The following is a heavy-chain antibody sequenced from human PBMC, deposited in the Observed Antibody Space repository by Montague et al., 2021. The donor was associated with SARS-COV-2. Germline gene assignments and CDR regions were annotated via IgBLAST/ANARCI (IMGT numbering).Heavy chain of an antibody. D-gene: IGHD3-22*01. CDR3: ARQEYYNDSSGYGRMDWFDP. J-gene: IGHJ5*02. Sequence: SETLSLTCTVSGGSISSSSYYWGWIRQPPGKGLEWIGSINYSGSTNHNPSLKSRVTISVDTSKNQFSLKLSSVTAADTAVYYCARQEYYNDSSGYGRMDWFDPWGQGTLVTVSS. CDR1: GGSISSSSYY. V-gene: IGHV4-39*01. CDR2: INYSGST.